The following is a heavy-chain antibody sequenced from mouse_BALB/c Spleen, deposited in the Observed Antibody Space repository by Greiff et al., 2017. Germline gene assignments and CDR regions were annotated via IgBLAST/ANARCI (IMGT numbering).Heavy chain of an antibody. Sequence: VQLQQSGAELVRPGTSVKISCKASGYTFTNYWLGWVKQRPGHGLEWIGDIYPGGGYTNYNEKFKGKATLTADTSSSTAYMQLSSLTSEDSAVYFCARWDGNYLLDYWGQGTSVTVSS. V-gene: IGHV1-63*02. CDR2: IYPGGGYT. D-gene: IGHD2-1*01. CDR3: ARWDGNYLLDY. J-gene: IGHJ4*01. CDR1: GYTFTNYW.